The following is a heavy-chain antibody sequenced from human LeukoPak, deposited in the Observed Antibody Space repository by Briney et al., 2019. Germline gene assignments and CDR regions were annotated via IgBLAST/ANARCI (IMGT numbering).Heavy chain of an antibody. CDR3: ARGQRLPRHLNWFDP. CDR1: GYTFTGYY. Sequence: GASVKVSCKAFGYTFTGYYMHWVRQAPGQGLEWMGWINPNSGGTNYAQKFQGRVTMTRDTSISTAYMELSRLRSDDTAVYYCARGQRLPRHLNWFDPWGQGTLVTVSS. CDR2: INPNSGGT. J-gene: IGHJ5*02. V-gene: IGHV1-2*02. D-gene: IGHD6-25*01.